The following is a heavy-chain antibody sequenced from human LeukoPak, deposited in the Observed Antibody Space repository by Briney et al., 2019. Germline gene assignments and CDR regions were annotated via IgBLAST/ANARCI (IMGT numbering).Heavy chain of an antibody. Sequence: GGSLRLSCAASGFTFSSYAMSWVRQAPGKGPEWVSAISGSGGSTYYADSVKGRFTISRDNSKNTLYLQMNSLRAEDTAVYYCANGGGQWGDGNFDYWGQGTLVTVSS. CDR3: ANGGGQWGDGNFDY. CDR2: ISGSGGST. D-gene: IGHD3-16*01. V-gene: IGHV3-23*01. J-gene: IGHJ4*02. CDR1: GFTFSSYA.